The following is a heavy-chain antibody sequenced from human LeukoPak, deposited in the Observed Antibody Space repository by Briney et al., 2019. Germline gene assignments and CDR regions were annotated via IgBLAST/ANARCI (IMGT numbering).Heavy chain of an antibody. CDR2: ISYSGTP. J-gene: IGHJ4*02. CDR3: ARDRYGDFEDY. V-gene: IGHV4-30-4*08. D-gene: IGHD4-17*01. CDR1: GGSINTANYY. Sequence: SQTLSLTCNVSGGSINTANYYWTWIRQPPGKGLEGIGYISYSGTPYYNPSLNSRVTISLDTSKNQFSLRLNSVTAADTAMYYCARDRYGDFEDYWGQGALVTVSS.